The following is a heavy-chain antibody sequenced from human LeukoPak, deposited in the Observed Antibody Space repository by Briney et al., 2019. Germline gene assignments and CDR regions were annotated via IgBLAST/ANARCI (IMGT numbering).Heavy chain of an antibody. CDR1: GFTFSSYG. CDR2: IWYDGTNK. CDR3: ATKADYYDSSGYQYYFDY. Sequence: GGSLRLSCAASGFTFSSYGMHWVRQAAGKGLEWVAVIWYDGTNKYYADSVKGRFTISRDNSKNTLYLQMNSLRAEDTAVYYCATKADYYDSSGYQYYFDYWGQGTLVTVSS. J-gene: IGHJ4*02. D-gene: IGHD3-22*01. V-gene: IGHV3-33*01.